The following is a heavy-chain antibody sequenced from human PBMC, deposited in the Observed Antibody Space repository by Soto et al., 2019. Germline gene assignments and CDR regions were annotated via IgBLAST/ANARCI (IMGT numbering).Heavy chain of an antibody. CDR2: ISGSGGST. CDR3: AKGFRLYYYYGMDV. D-gene: IGHD6-25*01. J-gene: IGHJ6*02. V-gene: IGHV3-23*01. Sequence: PGGSLRLACAASGFTFSSYAMSWVRQAPGKGLEWVSAISGSGGSTYYADSVKGRFTISRDNSKNTLYLQMNSLRAEDTAVYYCAKGFRLYYYYGMDVWGQGTTVTVSS. CDR1: GFTFSSYA.